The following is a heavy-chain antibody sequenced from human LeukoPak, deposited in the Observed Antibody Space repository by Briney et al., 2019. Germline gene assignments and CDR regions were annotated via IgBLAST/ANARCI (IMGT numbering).Heavy chain of an antibody. D-gene: IGHD6-13*01. CDR2: ISYDGSNK. CDR1: GFTFSSYA. V-gene: IGHV3-30-3*01. CDR3: ASGCTSSYSSSCYPFDY. J-gene: IGHJ4*02. Sequence: GGSLRLSCAASGFTFSSYAMHWVRQAPGKGLEWVAVISYDGSNKYFADSVKGRFTISRDNSKNTLYLQMNSLRAEDTAVYYCASGCTSSYSSSCYPFDYWGQGNPGHRLL.